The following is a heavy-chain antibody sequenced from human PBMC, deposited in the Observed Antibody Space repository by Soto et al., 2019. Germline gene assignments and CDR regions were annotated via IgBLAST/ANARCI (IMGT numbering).Heavy chain of an antibody. J-gene: IGHJ4*02. V-gene: IGHV4-61*01. D-gene: IGHD1-7*01. CDR2: IYDSGST. CDR1: GGSVSSGSFY. Sequence: PSETLSLTCTVSGGSVSSGSFYWSWIRQPPGKGLEWIGYIYDSGSTNYNPSLKSRVTISIDTSKNQFSLNLTSVTTADTAVYYCARDSSKWNFFVWGQGTLVTVSS. CDR3: ARDSSKWNFFV.